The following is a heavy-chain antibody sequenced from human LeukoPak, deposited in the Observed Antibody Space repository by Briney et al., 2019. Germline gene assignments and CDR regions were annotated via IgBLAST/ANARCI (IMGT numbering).Heavy chain of an antibody. Sequence: ASVKVSCKASGGTFSSYAISWVRQAPGQGLEWMGRIIPILGIANYAQKFQGRVPITADKSTSTAYMELSSLRSEDTAVYYCARAYYDFWSGIYYYYYGMDVWGQGTTVTVSS. CDR3: ARAYYDFWSGIYYYYYGMDV. J-gene: IGHJ6*02. D-gene: IGHD3-3*01. CDR1: GGTFSSYA. CDR2: IIPILGIA. V-gene: IGHV1-69*04.